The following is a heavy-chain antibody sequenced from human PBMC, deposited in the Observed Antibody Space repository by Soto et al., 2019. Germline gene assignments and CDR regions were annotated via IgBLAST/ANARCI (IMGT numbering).Heavy chain of an antibody. D-gene: IGHD3-10*01. Sequence: GGSKRVSCTTSGLPMSSYARSWVRQNTGKGLEWVSIISAGGTTTYYADSVKGRFTISRDNSRNTVYLQMNGLRAEDTAVYYCAKRGYGSGNYYFDYWGQGTLVTVS. CDR3: AKRGYGSGNYYFDY. V-gene: IGHV3-23*01. CDR2: ISAGGTTT. CDR1: GLPMSSYA. J-gene: IGHJ4*02.